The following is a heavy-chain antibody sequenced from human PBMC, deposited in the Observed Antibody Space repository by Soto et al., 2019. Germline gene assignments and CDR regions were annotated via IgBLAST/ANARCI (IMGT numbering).Heavy chain of an antibody. CDR3: VKSGPYYDFWSGYYSPYYYGMDV. V-gene: IGHV3-64D*06. Sequence: AGGSLRLSCSASGFTFSSYAMHWVRQAPGKGLEYVSAISSNGGSTYYADSVKGRFTISRDNSKNTLYLQMSSLRAEDTAVYYCVKSGPYYDFWSGYYSPYYYGMDVWGQGTTVTVSS. D-gene: IGHD3-3*01. CDR2: ISSNGGST. J-gene: IGHJ6*02. CDR1: GFTFSSYA.